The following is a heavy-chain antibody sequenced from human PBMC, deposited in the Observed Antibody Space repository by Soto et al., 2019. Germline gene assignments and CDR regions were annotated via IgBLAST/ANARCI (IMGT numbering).Heavy chain of an antibody. CDR3: ARSYISSSYWFDP. V-gene: IGHV1-46*03. J-gene: IGHJ5*02. D-gene: IGHD6-6*01. Sequence: GASVKGSCKASGYTFITYFMHWGRQAPGQGLEWMGAINPSRGTTTYAQKFQDRVTMTRDTSASTVYMELSSLRSEDTAIYYCARSYISSSYWFDPWGQGTLVTVSS. CDR2: INPSRGTT. CDR1: GYTFITYF.